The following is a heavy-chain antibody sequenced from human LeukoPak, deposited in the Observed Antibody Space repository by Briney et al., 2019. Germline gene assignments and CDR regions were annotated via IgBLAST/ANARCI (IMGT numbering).Heavy chain of an antibody. Sequence: GGSLRLSCAASGFTFITYTMNWVRQASGKGLEWVSSISSSSSDIFYADSVKGRFTISRDNAKNSLYLQMNSLRAEDTAVYYCAREGGFYASGTYHTDYGMDAWGQGTTVTVSS. CDR3: AREGGFYASGTYHTDYGMDA. CDR2: ISSSSSDI. V-gene: IGHV3-21*01. D-gene: IGHD3-10*01. CDR1: GFTFITYT. J-gene: IGHJ6*02.